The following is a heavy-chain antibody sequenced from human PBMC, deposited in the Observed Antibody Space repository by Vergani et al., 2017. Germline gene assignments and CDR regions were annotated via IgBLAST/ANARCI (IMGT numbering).Heavy chain of an antibody. CDR3: ARLFSSYDFWSGYYNPYYYYYMDV. V-gene: IGHV1-18*01. J-gene: IGHJ6*03. Sequence: QVQLVQSGAEVKKPGASVKVSCKASGYTFTSYGISWVRQAPGQGLEWMGWIRAYNGNTNYAQKLQGRATMTTDTSTSTAYMELRSLRSDDTAVYYCARLFSSYDFWSGYYNPYYYYYMDVWGKGTTVTVSS. D-gene: IGHD3-3*01. CDR1: GYTFTSYG. CDR2: IRAYNGNT.